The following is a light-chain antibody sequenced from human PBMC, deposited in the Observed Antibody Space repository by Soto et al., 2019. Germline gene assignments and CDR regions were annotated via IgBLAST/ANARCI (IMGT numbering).Light chain of an antibody. J-gene: IGKJ5*01. CDR3: QQRKNWPPIT. V-gene: IGKV3-11*01. CDR1: QNVDKF. CDR2: DSS. Sequence: EIELTQSPDTLSLSPGETATLSCRASQNVDKFLAWYQQRPGQPPRLLIFDSSNRATGVPVRFSGSGSGTVFTLTIGSLEPEDSAVYYCQQRKNWPPITFGQGTRLEI.